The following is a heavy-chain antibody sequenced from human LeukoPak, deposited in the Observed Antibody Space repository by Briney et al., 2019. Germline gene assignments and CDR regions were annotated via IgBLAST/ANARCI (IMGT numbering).Heavy chain of an antibody. J-gene: IGHJ4*02. CDR2: IIPIFGTA. V-gene: IGHV1-69*13. CDR1: GGTFSSYA. CDR3: ARAGTYYYDSSGYSIGY. Sequence: HGASVKVSCKASGGTFSSYAISWVRQAPGQGLEWMGGIIPIFGTANYAQKFQGRVTITADESTSTAYMELSSLRSEDTAVYYCARAGTYYYDSSGYSIGYWGQGTLVTVSS. D-gene: IGHD3-22*01.